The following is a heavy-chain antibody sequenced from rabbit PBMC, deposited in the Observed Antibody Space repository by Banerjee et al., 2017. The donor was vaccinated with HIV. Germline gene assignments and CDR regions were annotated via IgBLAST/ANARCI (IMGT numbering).Heavy chain of an antibody. D-gene: IGHD4-2*01. J-gene: IGHJ4*01. Sequence: QSLEESGGDLVKPGASLTLTCTASGFSFSNNYYMCWVRQAPGKGLEWIACIYAGNSDTTAYASWAKGRVTISKTSSTTVTLQMTSLTAADTATYFCARVAVVAGINLYNFWGPGTLVTVS. CDR3: ARVAVVAGINLYNF. CDR1: GFSFSNNYY. V-gene: IGHV1S40*01. CDR2: IYAGNSDTT.